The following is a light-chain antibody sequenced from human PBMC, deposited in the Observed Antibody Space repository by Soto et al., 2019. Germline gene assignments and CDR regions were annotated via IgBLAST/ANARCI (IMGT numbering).Light chain of an antibody. CDR3: QQYYNGLRT. Sequence: EIVMTQSPATLSVSPGERVTLSCRASQSVGSTLAWYQQRPGQAPRLLIYAASTRGTGVPARFTGGGSGTEFTLNISSLQSEDFALYYCQQYYNGLRTFGQGTKVEIK. J-gene: IGKJ1*01. V-gene: IGKV3-15*01. CDR1: QSVGST. CDR2: AAS.